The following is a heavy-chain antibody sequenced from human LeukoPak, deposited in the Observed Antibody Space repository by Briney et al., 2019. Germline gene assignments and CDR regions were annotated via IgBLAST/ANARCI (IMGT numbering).Heavy chain of an antibody. V-gene: IGHV1-18*01. CDR3: ARGVLLWFGEPRGWFDP. J-gene: IGHJ5*02. CDR1: GYTFTSYG. CDR2: ISAYNGNT. D-gene: IGHD3-10*01. Sequence: GASVKVSCKASGYTFTSYGISWVRQAPGQGLEWMGWISAYNGNTNYAQKLQGRVTMTTDTSTSTAYMELSSLRSEDTAVYYCARGVLLWFGEPRGWFDPWGQGTLVTVS.